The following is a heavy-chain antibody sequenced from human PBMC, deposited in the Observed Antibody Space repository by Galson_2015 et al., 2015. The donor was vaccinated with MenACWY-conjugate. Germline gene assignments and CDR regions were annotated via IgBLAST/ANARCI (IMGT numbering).Heavy chain of an antibody. CDR1: GFTFSSYW. Sequence: SLRLSCAASGFTFSSYWMSWVRQAPGKGLEWVANIKKDGSEKYYVDSVKGRFTISRDNAKNSLYLQTNSLRAEDTAVYYCAREGPVGITRVRYYYHGMDVWGQGTTVTVCS. CDR3: AREGPVGITRVRYYYHGMDV. V-gene: IGHV3-7*03. J-gene: IGHJ6*02. D-gene: IGHD6-13*01. CDR2: IKKDGSEK.